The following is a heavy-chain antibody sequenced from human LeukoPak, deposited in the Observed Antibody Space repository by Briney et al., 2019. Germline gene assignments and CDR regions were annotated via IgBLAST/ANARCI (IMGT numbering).Heavy chain of an antibody. J-gene: IGHJ4*01. V-gene: IGHV3-9*01. Sequence: TGGSLRLSCAASGFTLEDYAMHWVLQAPGKGLEWVSGITWNSGDIGYADSVKGRFTISRDNSKNSLYLQMNSLRPEDTALYYCAKLTVPSSPDLSYWGHGTQVTVSS. D-gene: IGHD4-17*01. CDR3: AKLTVPSSPDLSY. CDR2: ITWNSGDI. CDR1: GFTLEDYA.